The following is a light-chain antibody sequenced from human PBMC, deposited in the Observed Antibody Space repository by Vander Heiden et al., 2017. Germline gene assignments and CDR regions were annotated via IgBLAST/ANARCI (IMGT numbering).Light chain of an antibody. CDR3: QQYNGYFKT. J-gene: IGKJ2*01. CDR1: ENIVRW. V-gene: IGKV1-5*01. Sequence: DIQVTQSPSTLSASVGATVTITCRASENIVRWLAWYQQTPGKAPKLLIYAASSLERGVPSRFSGSGFGTEFTLTISSLAPDYFATYYCQQYNGYFKTFGQGTKLEIK. CDR2: AAS.